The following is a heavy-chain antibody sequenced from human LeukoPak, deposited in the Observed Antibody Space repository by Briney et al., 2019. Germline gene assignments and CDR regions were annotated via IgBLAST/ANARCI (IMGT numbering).Heavy chain of an antibody. CDR2: ISWNSGSI. CDR1: GFTFDDYA. CDR3: AKDSEIAAAGLNFDY. J-gene: IGHJ4*02. V-gene: IGHV3-9*01. D-gene: IGHD6-13*01. Sequence: GGSLRLSCAASGFTFDDYAMHWVRQAPGKGLEWVSGISWNSGSIGYADSVKGRFTISRDNAKNSLYLQMNGLRAEDTALYYCAKDSEIAAAGLNFDYWGQGTLVTVSS.